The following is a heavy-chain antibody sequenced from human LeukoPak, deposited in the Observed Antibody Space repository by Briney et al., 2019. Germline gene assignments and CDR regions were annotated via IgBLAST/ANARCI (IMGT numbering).Heavy chain of an antibody. CDR2: INLRGST. J-gene: IGHJ5*02. CDR3: ARARFYYP. V-gene: IGHV4-34*01. CDR1: GGSFNDYY. D-gene: IGHD3-10*01. Sequence: PSETLSLTCAVYGGSFNDYYWNWIRQPPGKGLEWIGEINLRGSTTYNPSLKSRVTISLDESKNQFSLKLSSVTAADTAVYYCARARFYYPWGQGTLVTVSS.